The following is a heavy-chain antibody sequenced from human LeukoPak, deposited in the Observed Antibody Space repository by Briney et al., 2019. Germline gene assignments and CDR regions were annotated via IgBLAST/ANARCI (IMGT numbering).Heavy chain of an antibody. CDR3: ARTFSADGDY. CDR2: INPNSGGT. D-gene: IGHD6-13*01. V-gene: IGHV1-2*02. Sequence: ASVKVSCKASGSTFTGYYMHWVRQAPGQGLEWMGWINPNSGGTNYAQKFQCGVTMTRDTSISTAYMELSRLRSDDTAVYYCARTFSADGDYWGQGTLVTVSS. CDR1: GSTFTGYY. J-gene: IGHJ4*02.